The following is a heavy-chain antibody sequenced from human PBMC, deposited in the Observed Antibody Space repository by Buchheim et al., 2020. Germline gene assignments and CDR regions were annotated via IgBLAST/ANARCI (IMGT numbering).Heavy chain of an antibody. D-gene: IGHD3-10*01. V-gene: IGHV4-30-4*01. CDR2: IYYSGST. J-gene: IGHJ6*02. CDR3: AGQPHPLASGDYYYGMDV. Sequence: QVQLQESGPGLVKPSQTLSLTCTVSGGSISSGDYYWSWIRQPPGKGLEWIGYIYYSGSTYYNPSLKSRVTISVATSKNQFPLKLSSVTAADTAVYYCAGQPHPLASGDYYYGMDVWGQGTT. CDR1: GGSISSGDYY.